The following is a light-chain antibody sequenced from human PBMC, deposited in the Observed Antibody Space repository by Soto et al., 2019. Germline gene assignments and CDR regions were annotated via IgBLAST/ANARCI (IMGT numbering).Light chain of an antibody. CDR2: RDS. J-gene: IGLJ3*02. CDR3: QVWDSSTARV. V-gene: IGLV3-9*01. Sequence: SYELTQPLSVSVALGQTARITCGGNNIGSKNVHWYQQKPGQAPVLAIYRDSNRPSGIPERFCGSNSGNTATLTISRAQAGDEADYYCQVWDSSTARVFGGGTKLTVL. CDR1: NIGSKN.